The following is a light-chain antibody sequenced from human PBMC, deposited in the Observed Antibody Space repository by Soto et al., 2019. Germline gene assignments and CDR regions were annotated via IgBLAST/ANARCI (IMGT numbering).Light chain of an antibody. CDR2: AAS. J-gene: IGKJ4*01. V-gene: IGKV1-27*01. CDR1: QDIGNF. CDR3: QKCKVAPFT. Sequence: DIQMTQSPSSLSAFVGDRVTITCRARQDIGNFLAWYQQKPGKVPKLLIYAASTLQSGVPSRVSGSGSGTEFTLTIISLQPEDVATYYCQKCKVAPFTFGGGTKVDIK.